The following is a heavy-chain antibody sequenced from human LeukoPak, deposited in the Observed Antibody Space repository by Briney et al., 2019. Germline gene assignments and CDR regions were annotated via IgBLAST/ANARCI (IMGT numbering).Heavy chain of an antibody. CDR3: TRARFYDNYYYYGMDV. Sequence: HPGGSLRLSCTASGFTFGDYAMSWLRQAPGKGLEWVGFIKSKAYGGTTEYAASVKGRFTISRDDAKSIAYLQMNSLKTEDTAVYYCTRARFYDNYYYYGMDVWGQGTTVTVSS. D-gene: IGHD5/OR15-5a*01. V-gene: IGHV3-49*03. CDR2: IKSKAYGGTT. J-gene: IGHJ6*02. CDR1: GFTFGDYA.